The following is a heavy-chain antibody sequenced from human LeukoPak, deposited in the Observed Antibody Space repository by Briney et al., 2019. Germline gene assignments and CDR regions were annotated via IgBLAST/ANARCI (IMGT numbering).Heavy chain of an antibody. D-gene: IGHD3-3*01. CDR3: ARSFGVVPDY. CDR2: IKQDGSEK. Sequence: PGGSLRLSCAASGFTFSSYGMHWVRQAPGKGLEWVANIKQDGSEKYYVDSVKGRFTISRDNAKNSLYLQMNSLRAEDTAVYYCARSFGVVPDYWGQGTLVTVSS. V-gene: IGHV3-7*03. CDR1: GFTFSSYG. J-gene: IGHJ4*02.